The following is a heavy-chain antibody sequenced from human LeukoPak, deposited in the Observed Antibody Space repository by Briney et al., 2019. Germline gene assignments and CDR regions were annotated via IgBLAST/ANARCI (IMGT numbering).Heavy chain of an antibody. J-gene: IGHJ4*02. Sequence: GGSLRLSCAASGFTLSDYYMSWIRQAPGKGLEWVSYISSSGGNKYYADPVRGRFTISRDDSKNVVYLQMNSLRDEDTAVYYCVKDRGGSWTFDSWGQGTLVTVSS. V-gene: IGHV3-11*04. D-gene: IGHD1-26*01. CDR1: GFTLSDYY. CDR3: VKDRGGSWTFDS. CDR2: ISSSGGNK.